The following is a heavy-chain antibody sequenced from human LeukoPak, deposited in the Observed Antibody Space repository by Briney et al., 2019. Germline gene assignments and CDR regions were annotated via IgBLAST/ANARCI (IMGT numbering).Heavy chain of an antibody. V-gene: IGHV4-4*02. CDR2: TSIRGLT. J-gene: IGHJ4*02. Sequence: SETLSLTCGVSGGSISNTDWWSWVRQPPGGGVEASGDTSIRGLTNYILCIKSRVTVSLDKSKNHLYLNFTSVNAADTAVYSCSRDHGAFSPFGYWGQGTLVTVPS. CDR1: GGSISNTDW. D-gene: IGHD3-16*01. CDR3: SRDHGAFSPFGY.